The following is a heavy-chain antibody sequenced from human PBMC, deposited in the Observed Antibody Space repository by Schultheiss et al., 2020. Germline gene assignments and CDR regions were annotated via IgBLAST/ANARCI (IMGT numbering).Heavy chain of an antibody. CDR3: AKDSDVGYCTSGCRFRWFDP. J-gene: IGHJ5*02. CDR1: GFTFSNYA. D-gene: IGHD2-8*01. Sequence: GGSLRLSCAASGFTFSNYAMNWVRQAPGKGPEWVSGISAGGGTTYYADSVKGRFTISRDNSKNTLYLQMSNLRVEDTAVYYCAKDSDVGYCTSGCRFRWFDPWGQGTLVTVSS. V-gene: IGHV3-23*01. CDR2: ISAGGGTT.